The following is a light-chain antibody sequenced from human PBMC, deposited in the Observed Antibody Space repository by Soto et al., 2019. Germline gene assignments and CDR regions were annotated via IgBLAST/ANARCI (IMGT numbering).Light chain of an antibody. CDR1: SSDVGAYDY. CDR2: DVT. J-gene: IGLJ1*01. V-gene: IGLV2-11*01. Sequence: QSALTQPRSVSGSPGQSVTISCAGTSSDVGAYDYVSWYRQHPGKAPKLLIYDVTKRPSGVPDRFSGSKSGNTASLTISGLQADDEADYYCCSFAGNFFVFGTGTMVTVL. CDR3: CSFAGNFFV.